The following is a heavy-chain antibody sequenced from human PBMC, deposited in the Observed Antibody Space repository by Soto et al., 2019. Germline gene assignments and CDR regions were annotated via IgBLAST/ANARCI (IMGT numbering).Heavy chain of an antibody. V-gene: IGHV4-38-2*02. J-gene: IGHJ4*02. CDR1: GYSISSGYY. Sequence: SETLSLTCAVSGYSISSGYYWGWIRQPPGKGLEWIGSIYHSGSTYYNPSLKSRVTISVDTSKNQFSLKLSSVTAAETAVYYCARESGFDYWGQGTLVTVSS. D-gene: IGHD3-10*01. CDR2: IYHSGST. CDR3: ARESGFDY.